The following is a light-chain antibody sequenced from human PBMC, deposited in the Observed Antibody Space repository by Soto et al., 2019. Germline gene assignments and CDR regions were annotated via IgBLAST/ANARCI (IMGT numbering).Light chain of an antibody. J-gene: IGLJ2*01. V-gene: IGLV2-8*01. CDR3: CSYAGSNNFEVV. CDR1: SSDVGGYNY. Sequence: QSALTQPPSASGSPGQSVTISCTGTSSDVGGYNYVSWYQQHPGKAPKLMIYEVSKRPSGVPDRFSGSKSGNTASLTVSGLQAEDEADYYCCSYAGSNNFEVVFGGGTKLTVL. CDR2: EVS.